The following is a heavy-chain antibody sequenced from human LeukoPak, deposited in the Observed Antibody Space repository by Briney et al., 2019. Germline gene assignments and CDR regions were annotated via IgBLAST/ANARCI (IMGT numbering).Heavy chain of an antibody. CDR2: IIPIFGTA. Sequence: GRSLRLSCAASGFTFSGYALNWVRQAPGQGLEWMGGIIPIFGTANYAQKFQGRVTITADESTSTAYMELSSLRSEDTAVYYCARDPRGYCSSTSCYAGVDGMDVWGQGTTVTVSS. CDR3: ARDPRGYCSSTSCYAGVDGMDV. D-gene: IGHD2-2*01. J-gene: IGHJ6*02. CDR1: GFTFSGYA. V-gene: IGHV1-69*01.